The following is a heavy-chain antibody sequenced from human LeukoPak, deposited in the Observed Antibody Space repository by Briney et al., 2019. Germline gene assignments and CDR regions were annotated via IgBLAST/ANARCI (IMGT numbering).Heavy chain of an antibody. V-gene: IGHV4-59*01. CDR3: ARVSVVYGMDV. Sequence: SETLSLTCSVSGGSISSDYWAWIRQPPGKGLEWIGYMYYTGSTNYNPYLKSRVTISLATSKNQFSLKLSSVTAADTAVYYCARVSVVYGMDVWGRGTTVTVSS. CDR1: GGSISSDY. CDR2: MYYTGST. J-gene: IGHJ6*02.